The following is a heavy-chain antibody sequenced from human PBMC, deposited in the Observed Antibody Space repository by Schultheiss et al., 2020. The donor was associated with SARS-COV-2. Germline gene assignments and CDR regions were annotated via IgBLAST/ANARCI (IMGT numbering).Heavy chain of an antibody. CDR2: ITGRGGNT. Sequence: GESLKISCAASGFTFSSYTMNWVRQAPGKGLEWVSVITGRGGNTYYADSVKGRFTISRDNSKNTLYLQMNSLRAEDTAVYYCAKDFFGELSYFDYWGQGTVVTVSS. D-gene: IGHD3-10*01. CDR3: AKDFFGELSYFDY. CDR1: GFTFSSYT. J-gene: IGHJ4*02. V-gene: IGHV3-23*01.